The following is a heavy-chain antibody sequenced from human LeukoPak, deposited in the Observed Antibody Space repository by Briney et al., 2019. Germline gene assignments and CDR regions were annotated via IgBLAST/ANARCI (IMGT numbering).Heavy chain of an antibody. V-gene: IGHV1-2*02. CDR1: GYTFTGYY. Sequence: GASVKVSCKASGYTFTGYYMHWVRQAPGQGLEWMGWINPHTGGTNYAQKFQGRVTMTRDTSISTAYMELSGLRSDDTAVYYCARANMVRGVGLFFDRNWFDPWGQGTLVTVSS. CDR3: ARANMVRGVGLFFDRNWFDP. CDR2: INPHTGGT. J-gene: IGHJ5*02. D-gene: IGHD3-10*01.